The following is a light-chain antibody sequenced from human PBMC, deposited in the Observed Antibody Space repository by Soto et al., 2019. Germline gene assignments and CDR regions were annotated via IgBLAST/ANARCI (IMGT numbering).Light chain of an antibody. CDR1: QSIRGNY. CDR3: QQYGASPYT. CDR2: GAS. V-gene: IGKV3-20*01. J-gene: IGKJ5*01. Sequence: ETVLTQSPGTLSLSPGERATLSCRASQSIRGNYLAWYQQKTGQAPRLLIYGASSRATGIPDRFSGSGSGTDFALTISRPEAEDLAVYYCQQYGASPYTFGQGTRLEIK.